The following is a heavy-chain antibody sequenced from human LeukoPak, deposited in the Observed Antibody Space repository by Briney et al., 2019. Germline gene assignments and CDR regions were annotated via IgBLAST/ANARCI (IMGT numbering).Heavy chain of an antibody. CDR1: GFTFSSYE. CDR3: ARDPSSYYDSSGYPDY. Sequence: GGSLRLSCAASGFTFSSYEMNWVRQAPGKGLEWVSYISSSGSTIYYADSVKGRFTISRDNAKNSLYLQMNSLRAEDTAVYYCARDPSSYYDSSGYPDYWGQGTLVTVSS. V-gene: IGHV3-48*03. J-gene: IGHJ4*02. D-gene: IGHD3-22*01. CDR2: ISSSGSTI.